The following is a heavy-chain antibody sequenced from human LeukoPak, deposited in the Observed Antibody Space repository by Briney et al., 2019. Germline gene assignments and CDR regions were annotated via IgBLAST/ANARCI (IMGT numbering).Heavy chain of an antibody. CDR3: ARDAGIVGATPWDYYYMDV. CDR1: GGTFSSYA. J-gene: IGHJ6*03. Sequence: GASVTVSCKASGGTFSSYAISWVRQAPGQGLEWMGGIIPIFGTANYAQKFQGRVTITTDESTSTAYMELSSLRSEDTAVYYCARDAGIVGATPWDYYYMDVWGKGTTVTVSS. CDR2: IIPIFGTA. D-gene: IGHD1-26*01. V-gene: IGHV1-69*05.